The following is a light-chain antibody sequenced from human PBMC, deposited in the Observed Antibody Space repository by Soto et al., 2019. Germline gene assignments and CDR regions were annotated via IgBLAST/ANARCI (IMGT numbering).Light chain of an antibody. Sequence: DIQMNQPPSTLPAYVGDRFTITCRASQSISNWLAWYQQKPGTAPKVLIYHASNLQSGVPSRFSGSGSGTEFTLTIRSLKPDDFATYYCQQYNSYSFGQRTKVDIK. CDR1: QSISNW. CDR3: QQYNSYS. V-gene: IGKV1-5*01. CDR2: HAS. J-gene: IGKJ1*01.